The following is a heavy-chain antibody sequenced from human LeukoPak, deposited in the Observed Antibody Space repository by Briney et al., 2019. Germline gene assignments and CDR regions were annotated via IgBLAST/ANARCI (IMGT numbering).Heavy chain of an antibody. CDR2: IYYSGST. V-gene: IGHV4-59*01. CDR1: GGSISRYY. CDR3: ATSYSSSWYDY. Sequence: PSETLSLTCSVSGGSISRYYWSWIRQPPGKGLEWIGYIYYSGSTNYNPSLKSRVTISVDTSKNQFSLKLSSVTAADTAVYYCATSYSSSWYDYWGQGTLVTVSS. D-gene: IGHD6-13*01. J-gene: IGHJ4*02.